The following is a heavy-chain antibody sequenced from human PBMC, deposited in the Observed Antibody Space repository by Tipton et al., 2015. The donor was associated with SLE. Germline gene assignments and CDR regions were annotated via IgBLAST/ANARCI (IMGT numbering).Heavy chain of an antibody. D-gene: IGHD3-16*01. Sequence: TLSLTCTVSGASISSGGYYWSWIRQHPGEGLEWIGYIYNSGSAHYNAPLKSRLTISVDTSKNQFSLKLGSVTAADTAVYYCARVQAYEGFDPWGQGTLVTVSS. CDR1: GASISSGGYY. V-gene: IGHV4-31*03. CDR3: ARVQAYEGFDP. CDR2: IYNSGSA. J-gene: IGHJ5*02.